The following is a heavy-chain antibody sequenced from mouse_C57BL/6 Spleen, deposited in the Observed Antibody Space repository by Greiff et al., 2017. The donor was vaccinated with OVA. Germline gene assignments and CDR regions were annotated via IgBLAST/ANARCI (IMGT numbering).Heavy chain of an antibody. CDR3: ARTVVDYYAMDY. CDR2: IDPSDSYT. CDR1: GYTFTSYW. V-gene: IGHV1-50*01. D-gene: IGHD1-1*01. Sequence: QVQLKQPGAELVKPGASVKLSCKASGYTFTSYWMQWVKQRPGQGLEWIGEIDPSDSYTNYNQKFKGKATLTVDTSSSTAYMQLSSLTSEDSAVYYCARTVVDYYAMDYWGQGTSVTVSS. J-gene: IGHJ4*01.